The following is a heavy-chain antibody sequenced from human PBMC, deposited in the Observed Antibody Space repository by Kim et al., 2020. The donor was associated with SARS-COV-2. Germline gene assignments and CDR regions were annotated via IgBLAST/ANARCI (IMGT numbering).Heavy chain of an antibody. CDR3: ARAVSTVDTAMVPNFDY. V-gene: IGHV1-69*13. D-gene: IGHD5-18*01. CDR1: GGTFSSYA. J-gene: IGHJ4*02. CDR2: IIPIFGTA. Sequence: SVKVSCKASGGTFSSYAISWVRQAPGQGLEWMGGIIPIFGTANYAQKFQGRVTITADESTSTAYMELSSLRSEDTAVYYFARAVSTVDTAMVPNFDYWGQGTLVTVSS.